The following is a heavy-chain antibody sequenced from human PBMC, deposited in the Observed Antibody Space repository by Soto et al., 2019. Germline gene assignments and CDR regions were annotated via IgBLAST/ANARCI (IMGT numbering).Heavy chain of an antibody. Sequence: GGSLRLSCAAPGFTFSSYAMHWVRQAPGKGLEWVAVISYDGSNKYYADSVKGRFTISRDNSKNTLHLQMNSLRAEDTAVYYCARDTLAAPSYYFDYWGQGTLVTV. CDR1: GFTFSSYA. D-gene: IGHD6-13*01. J-gene: IGHJ4*02. V-gene: IGHV3-30-3*01. CDR3: ARDTLAAPSYYFDY. CDR2: ISYDGSNK.